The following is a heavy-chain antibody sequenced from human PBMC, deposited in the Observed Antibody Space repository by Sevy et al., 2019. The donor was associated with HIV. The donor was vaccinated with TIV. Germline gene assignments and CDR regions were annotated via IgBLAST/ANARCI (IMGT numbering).Heavy chain of an antibody. D-gene: IGHD6-6*01. CDR3: AREDIADRHFDY. Sequence: GGSLRLSCAASGFTFSDYYINWIRQAPGKGLEWISYISSSGGTIHYADSVKGRFTISRDNAKNSLYLQMNSLRAEDTAVYYCAREDIADRHFDYWGQGTLVTVSS. CDR2: ISSSGGTI. J-gene: IGHJ4*02. V-gene: IGHV3-11*01. CDR1: GFTFSDYY.